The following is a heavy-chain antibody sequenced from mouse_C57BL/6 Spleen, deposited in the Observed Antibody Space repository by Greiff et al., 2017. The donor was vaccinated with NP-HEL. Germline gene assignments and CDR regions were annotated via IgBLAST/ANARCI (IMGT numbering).Heavy chain of an antibody. D-gene: IGHD3-2*02. CDR1: DYTFTSYW. J-gene: IGHJ2*01. Sequence: QVQLQQPGTELVKPGASVKLSCKASDYTFTSYWMHWVKQRPGQGLEWIGNINPSNGGTNYNEKFKSKATLTVDKSSSTAYMQLSSLTSEDSAVYYCARGTAQATCLDYWGQGTTLTVSS. CDR3: ARGTAQATCLDY. V-gene: IGHV1-53*01. CDR2: INPSNGGT.